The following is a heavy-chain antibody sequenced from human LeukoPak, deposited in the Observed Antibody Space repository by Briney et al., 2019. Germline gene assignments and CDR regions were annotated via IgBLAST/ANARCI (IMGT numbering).Heavy chain of an antibody. Sequence: AGGSLRLSCAASGFTFSSYGMHWVRQAPGKGLEWVAFIRYDGSNKYYADSVKGRFTISRDNSKNTLYLQMNSLRAEDTAVYYCAKDRSPFIVVVPAAIPVFDYWGQGTLVTASS. CDR2: IRYDGSNK. V-gene: IGHV3-30*02. CDR1: GFTFSSYG. J-gene: IGHJ4*02. D-gene: IGHD2-2*02. CDR3: AKDRSPFIVVVPAAIPVFDY.